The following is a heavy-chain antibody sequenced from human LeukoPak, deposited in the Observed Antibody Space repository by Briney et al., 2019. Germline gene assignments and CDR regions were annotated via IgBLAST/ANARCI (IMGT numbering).Heavy chain of an antibody. CDR2: ISYDGSNK. J-gene: IGHJ4*02. Sequence: GGSLRLSCAASGFTFSSYGMHWVRQAPGKGLEWVAVISYDGSNKYYADSVKGRFTISRDNSKNTLYLQMNSLRAEDTAVYYCAKENTVAAVGEDWGQGTLVTVSS. CDR3: AKENTVAAVGED. CDR1: GFTFSSYG. D-gene: IGHD6-13*01. V-gene: IGHV3-30*18.